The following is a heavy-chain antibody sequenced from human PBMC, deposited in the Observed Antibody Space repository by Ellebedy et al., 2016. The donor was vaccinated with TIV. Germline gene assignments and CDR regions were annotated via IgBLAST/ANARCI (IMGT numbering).Heavy chain of an antibody. CDR3: AKGDEQWLVDYYYYGMDV. CDR1: GYTFSSYA. V-gene: IGHV3-23*01. D-gene: IGHD6-19*01. J-gene: IGHJ6*02. Sequence: AASVKVSCKASGYTFSSYAMSWVRQAPGKGLEWVSAISGSGGSTYYADSVKGRFTISRDNSKNTLYLQMNSLRAEDTAVYYCAKGDEQWLVDYYYYGMDVWGQGTTVTVSS. CDR2: ISGSGGST.